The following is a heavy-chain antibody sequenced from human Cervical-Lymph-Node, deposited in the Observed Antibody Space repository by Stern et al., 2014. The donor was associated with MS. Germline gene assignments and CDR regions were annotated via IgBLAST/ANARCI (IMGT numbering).Heavy chain of an antibody. Sequence: VQLEESGAEVKKPGSSVKVSCKASGGTFSSYAISWVRQAPGQGLEWMGRIIPILGIANYAQKFQGRVTITADKSTSTAYMELSSLRSEDTAVYYCASGPILYSSSPDYWGQGTLVTVSS. CDR2: IIPILGIA. D-gene: IGHD6-13*01. V-gene: IGHV1-69*09. CDR1: GGTFSSYA. J-gene: IGHJ4*02. CDR3: ASGPILYSSSPDY.